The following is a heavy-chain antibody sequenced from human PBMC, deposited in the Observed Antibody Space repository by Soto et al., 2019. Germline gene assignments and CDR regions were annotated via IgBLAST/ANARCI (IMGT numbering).Heavy chain of an antibody. CDR3: ASQATGWYPDY. D-gene: IGHD6-19*01. CDR2: IYASGST. V-gene: IGHV4-31*03. CDR1: GGSISSGGYY. Sequence: QVELQESGPGLVKPSQTLSLTCTVSGGSISSGGYYWSWVRQHPGKGLEWIGYIYASGSTYYNPSLKSRVTISIDTSKNQFSLKLTSVTAADTAVYYCASQATGWYPDYWGQGTLVTVSS. J-gene: IGHJ4*02.